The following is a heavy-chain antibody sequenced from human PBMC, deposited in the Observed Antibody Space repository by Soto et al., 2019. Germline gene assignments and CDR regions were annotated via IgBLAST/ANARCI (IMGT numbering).Heavy chain of an antibody. V-gene: IGHV3-48*02. Sequence: GGSLRLSCAASGFTVSSNYMSWVRQAPGKGLEWISYISSSSSSIYDADSVKGRFTISRDNAKNSLYLQMKSLRDEDTAVYHCARGSSGWFDYWGQGTLVTVSS. CDR2: ISSSSSSI. CDR1: GFTVSSNY. D-gene: IGHD6-19*01. J-gene: IGHJ4*02. CDR3: ARGSSGWFDY.